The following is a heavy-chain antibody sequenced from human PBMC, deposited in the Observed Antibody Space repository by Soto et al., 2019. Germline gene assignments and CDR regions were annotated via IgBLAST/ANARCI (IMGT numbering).Heavy chain of an antibody. CDR2: ISAYKGNT. Sequence: QVQLVQSGAEVKKPGASVKVSCKASGYTFTSYGISWVRQAPGQGLEWMGWISAYKGNTNYAQKLQGRVTMTRDTSTSTAYMELRSLISDDTAVYYCARDAQGVFLHYWGQGTLVTVSS. J-gene: IGHJ4*02. D-gene: IGHD3-16*01. V-gene: IGHV1-18*01. CDR3: ARDAQGVFLHY. CDR1: GYTFTSYG.